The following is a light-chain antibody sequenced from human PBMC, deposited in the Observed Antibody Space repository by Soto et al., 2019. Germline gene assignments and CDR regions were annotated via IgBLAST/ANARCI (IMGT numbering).Light chain of an antibody. J-gene: IGKJ2*01. CDR2: DAS. V-gene: IGKV1-5*01. CDR1: QSVTNW. Sequence: DIQMTQSPSTLSASVGDRVTITCRASQSVTNWLAWYQQKPGKAPNLLIYDASRLQSGIPSRFSGSGSGTDFTLTISSLQPDDFAAYYCQQYTTYPYTFGHGTKLEIK. CDR3: QQYTTYPYT.